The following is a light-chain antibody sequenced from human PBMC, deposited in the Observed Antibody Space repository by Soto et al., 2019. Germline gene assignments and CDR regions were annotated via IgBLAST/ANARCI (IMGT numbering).Light chain of an antibody. V-gene: IGLV1-47*02. J-gene: IGLJ2*01. Sequence: QSVLTQPPSASGTPGQRATISCSGSSSNIGSNYVYWYQQLPGTAPKLLIYSNNQRPSGVPDRFSGSKSGTSASLAISGLRSEDEADYYCEAWDDSLSGVVFGGGTKLTVL. CDR3: EAWDDSLSGVV. CDR2: SNN. CDR1: SSNIGSNY.